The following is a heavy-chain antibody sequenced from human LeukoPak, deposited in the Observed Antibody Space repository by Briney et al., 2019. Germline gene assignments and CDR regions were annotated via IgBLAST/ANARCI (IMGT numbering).Heavy chain of an antibody. CDR3: AKDGPLTYYYDSSGYSPFDY. CDR2: IQYDGKNK. D-gene: IGHD3-22*01. CDR1: GFTFSSYG. V-gene: IGHV3-30*02. J-gene: IGHJ4*02. Sequence: PGGSLRLSCEASGFTFSSYGMHWVRQAPGKGLEWVAFIQYDGKNKYYGDSVKGRFTISRDNSKNTLYLQMNSLRAEDTAVYYCAKDGPLTYYYDSSGYSPFDYWGQGTLVTVSS.